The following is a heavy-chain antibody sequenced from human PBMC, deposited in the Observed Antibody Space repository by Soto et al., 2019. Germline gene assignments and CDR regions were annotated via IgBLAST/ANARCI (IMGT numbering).Heavy chain of an antibody. CDR3: ARRIAASGQTFDY. D-gene: IGHD6-13*01. CDR2: IYYSGST. J-gene: IGHJ4*02. Sequence: PSETLSLTCTVSGDSVCSSAYYWDCIRQPPGKGLEWIGNIYYSGSTYYNPSLKSRVTISIDTSRNQFSLKLSSVTAADTAVYYCARRIAASGQTFDYWGQGTLVTVSS. CDR1: GDSVCSSAYY. V-gene: IGHV4-39*01.